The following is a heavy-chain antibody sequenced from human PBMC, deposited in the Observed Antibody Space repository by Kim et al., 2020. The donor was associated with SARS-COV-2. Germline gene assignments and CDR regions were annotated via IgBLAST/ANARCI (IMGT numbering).Heavy chain of an antibody. J-gene: IGHJ4*02. CDR3: ARDSDPSLGSYSFDY. V-gene: IGHV1-69*13. Sequence: SVKVSCKASGGTFSSYAISWVRQAPGQGLEWMGGIIPIFGTANYAQKFQGRVTITADESTSTAYMELSSLRSEDTAVYYCARDSDPSLGSYSFDYWGQGTLVTVSS. CDR1: GGTFSSYA. CDR2: IIPIFGTA. D-gene: IGHD1-26*01.